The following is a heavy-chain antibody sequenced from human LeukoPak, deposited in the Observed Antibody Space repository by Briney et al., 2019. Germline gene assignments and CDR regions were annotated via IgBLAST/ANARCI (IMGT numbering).Heavy chain of an antibody. Sequence: ASVEVSCKASGYTFTGYYMHWVRQAPGQGLEWMGRINPNSGGTNYAQKFQGRVTMTRDTSISTAYMELSRLRSDDTAVYYCARVRPSNSPYFDYWGQGTLVTVSS. CDR3: ARVRPSNSPYFDY. V-gene: IGHV1-2*06. D-gene: IGHD4-11*01. CDR2: INPNSGGT. J-gene: IGHJ4*02. CDR1: GYTFTGYY.